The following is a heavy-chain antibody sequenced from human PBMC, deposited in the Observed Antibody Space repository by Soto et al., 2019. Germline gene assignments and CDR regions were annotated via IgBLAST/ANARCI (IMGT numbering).Heavy chain of an antibody. CDR3: ARRCSGGSCYQPGYYYGMDV. V-gene: IGHV5-10-1*01. CDR1: GYSFTSYW. CDR2: IDPSDSYT. D-gene: IGHD2-15*01. Sequence: GESLKISCKGSGYSFTSYWISWVRQMPGKGLGWMGRIDPSDSYTNYSPSFQGHVTISADKSISTAYLQWSSLKASDTAMYYCARRCSGGSCYQPGYYYGMDVWGQGTTVTVSS. J-gene: IGHJ6*02.